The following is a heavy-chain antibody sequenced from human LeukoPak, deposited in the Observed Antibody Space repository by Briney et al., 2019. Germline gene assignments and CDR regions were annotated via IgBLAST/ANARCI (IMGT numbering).Heavy chain of an antibody. CDR3: ARDFIAARQTYNWFDP. CDR2: INWNGGST. J-gene: IGHJ5*02. D-gene: IGHD6-6*01. V-gene: IGHV3-20*01. Sequence: GGSLRLSCAASGFTFDDYGMSWVRQAPGKGLEWVSGINWNGGSTGYADSVKGRFTISRDNAKNSLYLQMNSLRAEDTALYHCARDFIAARQTYNWFDPWGQGTLVTVSS. CDR1: GFTFDDYG.